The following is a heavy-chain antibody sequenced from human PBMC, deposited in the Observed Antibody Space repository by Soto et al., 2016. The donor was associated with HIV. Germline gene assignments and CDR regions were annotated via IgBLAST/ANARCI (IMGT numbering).Heavy chain of an antibody. CDR3: TTDSQDIVVVPARGVRP. Sequence: EVQLVESGGGLVKPGGSLRLSCAASGFTFSNAWMSWVRQAPGKGLEWVGRIKSKTDGGTTDYAAPVKGRFTISRDDSKNTLYLQMNSLKTEDTAVYYCTTDSQDIVVVPARGVRPWGQGTLVTVSS. CDR2: IKSKTDGGTT. V-gene: IGHV3-15*01. CDR1: GFTFSNAW. D-gene: IGHD2-2*01. J-gene: IGHJ5*02.